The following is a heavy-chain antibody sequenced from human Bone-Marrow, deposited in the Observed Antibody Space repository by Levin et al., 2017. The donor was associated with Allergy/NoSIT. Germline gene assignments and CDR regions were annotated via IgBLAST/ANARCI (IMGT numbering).Heavy chain of an antibody. J-gene: IGHJ4*02. CDR3: AKGSDSLYWSDFNSSFGWLLPPLWFDY. D-gene: IGHD3-9*01. CDR2: ISGSGGST. CDR1: GFTFSSYA. Sequence: PGGSLRLSCAASGFTFSSYAMSWVRQAPGKGLEWVSAISGSGGSTYYADSVKGRFTISRDNSKNTLYLQMNSLRAEDTAVYYCAKGSDSLYWSDFNSSFGWLLPPLWFDYWGQGTLVTVSS. V-gene: IGHV3-23*01.